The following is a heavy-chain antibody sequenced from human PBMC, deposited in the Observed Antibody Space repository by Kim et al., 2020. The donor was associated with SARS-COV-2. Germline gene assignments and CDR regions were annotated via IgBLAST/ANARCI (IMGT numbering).Heavy chain of an antibody. CDR1: GFTFSSYS. CDR2: ISSSSSTI. CDR3: AREGGLYSYGYHYYYGMDV. D-gene: IGHD5-18*01. Sequence: GGSLRLSCAASGFTFSSYSMNWVRQAPGKGLEWVSYISSSSSTIYYADSVKGRFTISRDNAKNSLYLQMNSLRAEDTAVYYCAREGGLYSYGYHYYYGMDVWGQGTTVTVSS. J-gene: IGHJ6*02. V-gene: IGHV3-48*01.